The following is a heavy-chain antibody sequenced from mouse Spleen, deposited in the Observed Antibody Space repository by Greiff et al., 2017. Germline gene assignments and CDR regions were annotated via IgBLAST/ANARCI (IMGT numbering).Heavy chain of an antibody. D-gene: IGHD1-1*01. J-gene: IGHJ3*01. Sequence: VKLVESGPELVKPGASVKISCKASGYAFSSSWMNWVKQRPGKGLEWIGRIYPGDGDTNYNGKFKGKATLTADKSSSTAYMQLSSLTSEDSAVYFCAREYYGSSPAWFAYWGQGTLVTVSA. CDR2: IYPGDGDT. CDR1: GYAFSSSW. V-gene: IGHV1-82*01. CDR3: AREYYGSSPAWFAY.